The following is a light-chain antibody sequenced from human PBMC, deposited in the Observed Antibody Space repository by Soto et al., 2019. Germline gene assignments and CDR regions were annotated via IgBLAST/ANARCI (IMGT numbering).Light chain of an antibody. CDR2: EVT. V-gene: IGLV2-8*01. CDR3: SSYTGGNPSYV. CDR1: SSDVGGYDY. Sequence: QSSMTQPPSSSVSPGQSVTISCTGTSSDVGGYDYVSWYQQHPGKAPKLMIYEVTIRPSGVSDRFSGSKSGNTASLTVSGLQAEDEADYYCSSYTGGNPSYVYGTGTKVNVL. J-gene: IGLJ1*01.